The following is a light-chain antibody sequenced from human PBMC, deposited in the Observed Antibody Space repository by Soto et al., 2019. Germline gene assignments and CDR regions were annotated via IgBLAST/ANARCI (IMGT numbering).Light chain of an antibody. J-gene: IGKJ1*01. CDR3: QQYGGSPTWT. Sequence: PGERATLSCRASQSVSSGYLAWYQQKPGQAPRLLIYGASSRATGIPDRFSVSGSVTDFTGTDFTLTISRLEPEDFAVYYCQQYGGSPTWTFGQGTKVEIK. V-gene: IGKV3-20*01. CDR1: QSVSSGY. CDR2: GAS.